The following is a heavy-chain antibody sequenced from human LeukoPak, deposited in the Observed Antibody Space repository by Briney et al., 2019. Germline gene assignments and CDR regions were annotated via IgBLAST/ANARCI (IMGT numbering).Heavy chain of an antibody. J-gene: IGHJ4*02. CDR2: ISSSSSYI. CDR1: GFTFNSYS. Sequence: PGGSLRLSCAASGFTFNSYSMNWVRQAPGKGLEWVSSISSSSSYIYYADSVKGRFTTSRDNAKNSLYLQMNSLRAEDTAVYYCARDLPMAYYYDSSGYYSLAAFAYWGQGTLVTVSS. CDR3: ARDLPMAYYYDSSGYYSLAAFAY. D-gene: IGHD3-22*01. V-gene: IGHV3-21*01.